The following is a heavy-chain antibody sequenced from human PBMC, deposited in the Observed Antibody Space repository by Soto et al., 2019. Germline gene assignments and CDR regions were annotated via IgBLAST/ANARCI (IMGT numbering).Heavy chain of an antibody. CDR1: GGTFSSYA. CDR2: IIPIFGTA. V-gene: IGHV1-69*06. J-gene: IGHJ5*02. Sequence: SVKVSCKASGGTFSSYAISWVRQAPGQGLEWMGGIIPIFGTANYAQKFQGRVTITADKSTSTAYMELSSLRSEDTAVYYCARVVPAAPPGNWFDPWGRGTLVTVSS. CDR3: ARVVPAAPPGNWFDP. D-gene: IGHD2-2*01.